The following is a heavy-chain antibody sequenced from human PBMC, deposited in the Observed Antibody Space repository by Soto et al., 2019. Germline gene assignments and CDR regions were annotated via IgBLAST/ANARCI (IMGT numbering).Heavy chain of an antibody. Sequence: SSETLSLTCAVYGGSFSGYYWSWIRQPPGKGLEWIGEINHSGSTNYNPSLKSRVTISVDTSKNQFSLKLSSVTAADTAVYYCARGLKVYDFWSGYARPHNYYGMDVWGQGTTVTVSS. V-gene: IGHV4-34*01. CDR2: INHSGST. CDR3: ARGLKVYDFWSGYARPHNYYGMDV. J-gene: IGHJ6*02. D-gene: IGHD3-3*01. CDR1: GGSFSGYY.